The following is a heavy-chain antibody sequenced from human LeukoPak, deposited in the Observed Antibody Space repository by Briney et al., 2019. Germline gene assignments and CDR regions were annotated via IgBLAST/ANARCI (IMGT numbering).Heavy chain of an antibody. CDR3: ARGPIAAAGDY. CDR2: INANNGDT. V-gene: IGHV1-18*01. Sequence: ASVKVSCKASSYTFTNYGITWVRPAPGQGLGWMGWINANNGDTNYAQNLQGRVTMTRDTSTSTAYMELRSLRSDDTAVYFCARGPIAAAGDYWGQGTLVTVSS. CDR1: SYTFTNYG. D-gene: IGHD6-13*01. J-gene: IGHJ4*02.